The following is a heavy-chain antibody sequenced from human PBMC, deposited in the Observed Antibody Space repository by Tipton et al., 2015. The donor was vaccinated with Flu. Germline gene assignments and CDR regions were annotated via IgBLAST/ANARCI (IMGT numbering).Heavy chain of an antibody. D-gene: IGHD3-10*01. CDR2: IYYSGST. V-gene: IGHV4-39*07. J-gene: IGHJ3*01. CDR1: GGSISSSSYY. CDR3: ASALCFGEASGFAFDP. Sequence: TLSLTCTVSGGSISSSSYYWGWLRQPPGQGLEWIGSIYYSGSTYYNPSLQSRVTISVDTSKNQFSLKLIAVTAADTAVYYCASALCFGEASGFAFDPWGQGKIVTVSS.